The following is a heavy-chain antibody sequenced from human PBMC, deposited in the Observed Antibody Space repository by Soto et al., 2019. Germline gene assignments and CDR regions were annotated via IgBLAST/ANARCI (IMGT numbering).Heavy chain of an antibody. V-gene: IGHV4-34*01. D-gene: IGHD3-3*01. Sequence: SATESTTHSWNNGSSIVPYVNCIRRPPGKGLEWSGDINHSGITSYNPSLKSRVTISLATSNNQFSLQLRSVTAADTAVYYCARGLMEWLLLGYGMDVWGRGATVT. CDR1: NGSSIVPY. J-gene: IGHJ6*02. CDR3: ARGLMEWLLLGYGMDV. CDR2: INHSGIT.